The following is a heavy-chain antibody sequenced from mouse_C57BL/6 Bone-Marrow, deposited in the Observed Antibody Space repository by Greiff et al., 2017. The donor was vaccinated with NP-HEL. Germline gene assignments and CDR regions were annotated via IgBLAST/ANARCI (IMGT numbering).Heavy chain of an antibody. CDR2: ISYDGSN. Sequence: ESGPGLVKPSQSLSLTCSVTGYSITSGYYWNWIRQFPGNKLEWMGYISYDGSNNYNPSLKNRISITRDTSKNQFFLKLNSVTTEDTATYYWASCPITTVVARAMDYWGQGTSVTVSS. J-gene: IGHJ4*01. D-gene: IGHD1-1*01. V-gene: IGHV3-6*01. CDR3: ASCPITTVVARAMDY. CDR1: GYSITSGYY.